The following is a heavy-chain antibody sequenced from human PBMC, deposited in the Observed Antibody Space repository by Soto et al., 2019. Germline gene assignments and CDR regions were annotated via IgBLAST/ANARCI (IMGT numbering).Heavy chain of an antibody. CDR2: VNHSGST. CDR1: GGSFSGYD. Sequence: SETLSLTCAVYGGSFSGYDCSWIRQPPWKGLEWIGEVNHSGSTNYNPSLKSRVTISVDTSKNQFSLKLSSVTAADTAVYYCRVDMWSYGLGMDVSGQGTTVTVCS. J-gene: IGHJ6*02. V-gene: IGHV4-34*01. CDR3: RVDMWSYGLGMDV. D-gene: IGHD3-10*01.